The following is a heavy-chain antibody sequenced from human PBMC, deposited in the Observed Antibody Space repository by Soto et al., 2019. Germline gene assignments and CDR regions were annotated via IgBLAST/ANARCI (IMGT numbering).Heavy chain of an antibody. V-gene: IGHV1-69*12. D-gene: IGHD2-21*02. CDR1: GGTFSNYT. CDR3: ARGKFCSGGDCFFPGFDFDF. Sequence: QVQLVQSGAEVKKPGSSVKVSCRASGGTFSNYTMNWVRQAPGQGLEWMGGIIPIFGAANYPQKFQGRVTIVADESTSTAYMELSSLTSDDTAVYYCARGKFCSGGDCFFPGFDFDFWGQGTLLTVSS. CDR2: IIPIFGAA. J-gene: IGHJ4*02.